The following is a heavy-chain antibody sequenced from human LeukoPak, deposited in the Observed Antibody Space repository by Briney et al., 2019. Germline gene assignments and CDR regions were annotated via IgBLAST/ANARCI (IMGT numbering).Heavy chain of an antibody. V-gene: IGHV1-18*01. CDR3: AREWVVVVPAATYYYYYYMDV. Sequence: ASVKVSCKASGYTFTSYGISWVRQAPGQGLEWMGWISAYNGNTNYAQKLQGRATMTTDTSTSTAYMELRSLRSDDTAVYYCAREWVVVVPAATYYYYYYMDVWGKGTTVTVSS. CDR1: GYTFTSYG. D-gene: IGHD2-2*01. CDR2: ISAYNGNT. J-gene: IGHJ6*03.